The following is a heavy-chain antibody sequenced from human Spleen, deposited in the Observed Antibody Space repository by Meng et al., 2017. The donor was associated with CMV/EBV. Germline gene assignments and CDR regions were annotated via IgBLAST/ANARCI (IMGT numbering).Heavy chain of an antibody. CDR2: MNPNSGGT. D-gene: IGHD2-2*01. CDR3: AREARAGSVPAGTWGNDYYYYGMDV. J-gene: IGHJ6*02. Sequence: ASVKVSCKASGYTFTSYDINWVRQATGQGLEWMGWMNPNSGGTNYAQKFQGRVTMTRDTSISTAYMELSRLRSDDTAVYYCAREARAGSVPAGTWGNDYYYYGMDVWGQGTTVTVSS. V-gene: IGHV1-2*02. CDR1: GYTFTSYD.